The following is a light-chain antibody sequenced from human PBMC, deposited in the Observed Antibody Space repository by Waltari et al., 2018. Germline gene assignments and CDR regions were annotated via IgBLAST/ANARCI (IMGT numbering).Light chain of an antibody. CDR2: RDS. CDR1: NIGSKN. V-gene: IGLV3-9*01. CDR3: QVWDSSTEVV. J-gene: IGLJ2*01. Sequence: SYELPQPLSVSVALGPTARITCGGNNIGSKNVHWYQQKPGQAPVLVIYRDSNRPSGIPERFSGSNSGNTATLTISRAQAGDEADYYCQVWDSSTEVVFGGGTKLTVL.